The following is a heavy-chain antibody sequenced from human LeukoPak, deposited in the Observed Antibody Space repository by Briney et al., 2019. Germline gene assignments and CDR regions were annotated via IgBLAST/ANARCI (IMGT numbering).Heavy chain of an antibody. V-gene: IGHV3-66*03. Sequence: GGSLRPSCAASGFTVSTNYMSWVRQAPGKGLEWVSVIYSSGSTYYADSVKGRFTIFRDNSKNTLYLQMISLRAEETAVYYCARDGGLAPYSSSTPFDYWGQGTLVTVSS. CDR2: IYSSGST. D-gene: IGHD6-6*01. CDR1: GFTVSTNY. J-gene: IGHJ4*02. CDR3: ARDGGLAPYSSSTPFDY.